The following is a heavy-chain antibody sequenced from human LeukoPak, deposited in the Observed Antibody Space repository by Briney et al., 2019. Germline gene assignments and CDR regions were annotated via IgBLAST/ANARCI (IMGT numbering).Heavy chain of an antibody. CDR3: AKDSSPPGTSYYYYYYGMDV. D-gene: IGHD6-13*01. CDR2: ISYDGSNK. CDR1: GFTFSSYG. Sequence: GGSLRLSCAASGFTFSSYGMHWVRQAPGKGLEWVAVISYDGSNKYYADSVKGRFTISRDNSKNTLYLQMNSLRAEDTAVYYCAKDSSPPGTSYYYYYYGMDVWGQGTTVTVSS. V-gene: IGHV3-30*18. J-gene: IGHJ6*02.